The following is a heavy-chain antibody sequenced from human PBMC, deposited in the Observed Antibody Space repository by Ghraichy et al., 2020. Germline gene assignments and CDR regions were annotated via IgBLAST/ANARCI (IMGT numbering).Heavy chain of an antibody. CDR1: GFNFRTSW. CDR3: ARGHWGMDV. CDR2: INEEGSEK. Sequence: LSLTCATSGFNFRTSWMSWVRQAPGKGLEWVANINEEGSEKYYVDFVEGRFTISRDNAKKSLYLQMNSLRAEDTALYYCARGHWGMDVWGQGTTVTVSS. J-gene: IGHJ6*02. V-gene: IGHV3-7*01.